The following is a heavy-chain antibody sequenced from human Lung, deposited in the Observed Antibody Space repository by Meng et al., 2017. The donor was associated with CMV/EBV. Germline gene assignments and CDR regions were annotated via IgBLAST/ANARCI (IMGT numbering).Heavy chain of an antibody. CDR3: ARSAMDYNPYFDD. J-gene: IGHJ4*02. D-gene: IGHD1-1*01. V-gene: IGHV3-48*03. Sequence: GESXKISCAASGFTFSSYEMNWVRQAPGKGLEWVSYISNSGITTYYADSVKGRFTISRDNAKNSLFLQINSLRAEDTAVYYCARSAMDYNPYFDDWGQGALVTVSS. CDR2: ISNSGITT. CDR1: GFTFSSYE.